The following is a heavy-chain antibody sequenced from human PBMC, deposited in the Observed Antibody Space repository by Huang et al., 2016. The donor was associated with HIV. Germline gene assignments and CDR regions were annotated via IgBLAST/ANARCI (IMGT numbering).Heavy chain of an antibody. CDR2: VNTKRGNT. D-gene: IGHD3-3*01. J-gene: IGHJ6*03. Sequence: QVQLLQSGAEVKKPGASVKISCKTSGYTFHNYDINWVRQATGQGLGWMVVVNTKRGNTGCEKKFQDRGSMTRTTSITSAYMELRDLRSDDTAVYYCARGVRLYKNKDVPPPTSWGYYHYYMDAWGKGTTVTVS. CDR1: GYTFHNYD. CDR3: ARGVRLYKNKDVPPPTSWGYYHYYMDA. V-gene: IGHV1-8*02.